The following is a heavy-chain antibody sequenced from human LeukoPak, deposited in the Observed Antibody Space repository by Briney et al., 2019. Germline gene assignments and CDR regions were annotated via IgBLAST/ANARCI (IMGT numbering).Heavy chain of an antibody. D-gene: IGHD3-9*01. CDR1: GGSISSYY. CDR3: ARVGELRYFDWSRIYYFDY. J-gene: IGHJ4*02. V-gene: IGHV4-59*08. CDR2: IYYSGST. Sequence: PTETLSLTCTVSGGSISSYYWSWIRQPPGKGLEWIGYIYYSGSTNYNPSLKSRVTISVDTSKNQFSLKLSSVTAADTAVYYCARVGELRYFDWSRIYYFDYWGQGTLVTVSS.